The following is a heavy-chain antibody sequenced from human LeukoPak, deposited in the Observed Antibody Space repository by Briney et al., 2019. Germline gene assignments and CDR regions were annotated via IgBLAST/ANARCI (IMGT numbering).Heavy chain of an antibody. D-gene: IGHD2-2*01. CDR3: AKDLEPAAMSYYMDV. CDR2: ISGSGGST. Sequence: PGGALTLSCAASGFTFSSYAMRWLRQAPGKGLEWVSAISGSGGSTDYEDSVKGRFTITRDNAKNTLYLQITSLRAEDTAVYYCAKDLEPAAMSYYMDVWGKGTTVTVSS. J-gene: IGHJ6*03. CDR1: GFTFSSYA. V-gene: IGHV3-23*01.